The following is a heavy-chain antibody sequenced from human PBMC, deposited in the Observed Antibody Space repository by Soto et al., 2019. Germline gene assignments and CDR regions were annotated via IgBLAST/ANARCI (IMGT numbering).Heavy chain of an antibody. CDR1: GFTFSSYS. Sequence: QVQLVESGGGVVQPGRSLRLSCAASGFTFSSYSMHWVRQAPGKGLEWVAAMSYDGNSKYFADSVKGRFTMSSDNSKNTLSLQMNSLGAEDSAVYYCARGRTVRDHDDFDLWGQGTLVTVSS. J-gene: IGHJ4*02. D-gene: IGHD1-1*01. V-gene: IGHV3-30-3*01. CDR3: ARGRTVRDHDDFDL. CDR2: MSYDGNSK.